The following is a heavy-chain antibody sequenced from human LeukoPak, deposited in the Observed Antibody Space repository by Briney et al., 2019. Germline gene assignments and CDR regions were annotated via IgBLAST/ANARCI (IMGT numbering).Heavy chain of an antibody. D-gene: IGHD4-17*01. CDR3: AREGSVTNDY. V-gene: IGHV3-74*01. CDR1: GFTLSNYW. CDR2: INSDGSST. J-gene: IGHJ4*02. Sequence: PGGSLRLSCEVSGFTLSNYWMHWVRQTPGKGLVWVSRINSDGSSTNYADSVKGRFTISRDNAKNTLYLQMNSLRAEDTAVYYCAREGSVTNDYWGQGSLVTVSS.